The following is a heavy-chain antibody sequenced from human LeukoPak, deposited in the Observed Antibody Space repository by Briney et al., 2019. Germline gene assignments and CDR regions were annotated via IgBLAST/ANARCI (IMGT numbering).Heavy chain of an antibody. CDR3: ARGGLPGGFDY. V-gene: IGHV3-74*01. CDR2: INNDGNRI. Sequence: GGSLRLSCTASGFTVSNSWMFWVRQAPGKGLMYVSEINNDGNRIRYVDSVKGRFTISRDGAKNTLFLQMNSLRDDDTAMYYCARGGLPGGFDYWGQGILVTVSS. D-gene: IGHD7-27*01. CDR1: GFTVSNSW. J-gene: IGHJ4*02.